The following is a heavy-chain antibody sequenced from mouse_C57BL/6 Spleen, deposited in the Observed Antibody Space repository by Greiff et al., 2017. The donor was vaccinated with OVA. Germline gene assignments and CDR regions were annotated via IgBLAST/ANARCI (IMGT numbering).Heavy chain of an antibody. V-gene: IGHV1-62-2*01. J-gene: IGHJ2*01. Sequence: VQLQQSGAELVKPGASVKLSCKASGYTFTEYTIHWVKQRSGQGLEWIGWFYPGSGSIKYNEKFKDKATLTADKSSITVYMELSRVTSEDSAVYSCARHEATPYALGGFDYWGQGTTLTVSS. CDR1: GYTFTEYT. CDR2: FYPGSGSI. D-gene: IGHD3-3*01. CDR3: ARHEATPYALGGFDY.